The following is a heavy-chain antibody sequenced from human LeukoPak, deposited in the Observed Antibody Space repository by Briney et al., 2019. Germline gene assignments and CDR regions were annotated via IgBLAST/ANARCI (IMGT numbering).Heavy chain of an antibody. Sequence: GGSLRLSCAASGFTFSSYEMNWVRQAPGKGLEWVAVISYDGSNKYYADSVKGGFTISRDKSKNTLYLQMNSLRAEDTAVYYCARGPIGYHNTGGQGTLVTVSS. CDR1: GFTFSSYE. CDR2: ISYDGSNK. CDR3: ARGPIGYHNT. D-gene: IGHD5-12*01. V-gene: IGHV3-30*14. J-gene: IGHJ4*02.